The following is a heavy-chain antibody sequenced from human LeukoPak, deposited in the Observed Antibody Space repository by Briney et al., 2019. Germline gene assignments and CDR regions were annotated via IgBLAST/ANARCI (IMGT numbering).Heavy chain of an antibody. J-gene: IGHJ4*02. D-gene: IGHD3-10*01. CDR3: ARNYYGSGEAQDFFDY. Sequence: TSETLSLTCTVSGGSISSSSYYWGWIRQPPGKGLEWIGSIYYSGSTYYNPSLKSRVTISVDTSKNQFSLKLSSVTAADTAVYYCARNYYGSGEAQDFFDYWGQGTLVTVSS. CDR1: GGSISSSSYY. CDR2: IYYSGST. V-gene: IGHV4-39*07.